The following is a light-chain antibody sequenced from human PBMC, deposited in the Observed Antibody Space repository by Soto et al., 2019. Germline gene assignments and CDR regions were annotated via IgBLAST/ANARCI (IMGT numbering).Light chain of an antibody. J-gene: IGLJ1*01. CDR2: DVS. CDR1: SSDVGGYNY. CDR3: SSYTSSSTFV. Sequence: QSALTQPASVSGSPGQSITISCTGTSSDVGGYNYVSWYQQHPGKAPKLMIYDVSNRPSGVSNRFSGSKSGNTASLTISGLKAEDEADYYCSSYTSSSTFVFGPGTKLTVL. V-gene: IGLV2-14*01.